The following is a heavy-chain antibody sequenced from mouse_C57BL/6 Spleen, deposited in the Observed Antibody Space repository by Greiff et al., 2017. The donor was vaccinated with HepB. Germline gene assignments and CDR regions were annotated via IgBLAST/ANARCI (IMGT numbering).Heavy chain of an antibody. J-gene: IGHJ3*01. V-gene: IGHV2-6*01. CDR2: IWGVGST. CDR1: GFSLTSYG. D-gene: IGHD3-2*02. Sequence: QVQLKESGPGLVAPSQSLSITCTVSGFSLTSYGVDWVRQSPGKGLEWLGLIWGVGSTNYNSALKSRLSISKDNSKSQVFLKMNSLQTDDTAMYYCASSDSSGYLFAYWGQGTLVTVSA. CDR3: ASSDSSGYLFAY.